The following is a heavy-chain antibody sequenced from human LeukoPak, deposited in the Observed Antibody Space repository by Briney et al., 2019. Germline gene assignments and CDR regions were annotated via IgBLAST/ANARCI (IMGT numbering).Heavy chain of an antibody. CDR1: GDTFTSYD. Sequence: ASVKVSCKASGDTFTSYDINWVRQATGQGLEWMGGMNPNSGNTGYAQKFQGRVTMTTNTSISTAYMELSSLRSEDTAVYYCASRYSSSWYYHYHGMDVWGQGTTVTVSS. CDR2: MNPNSGNT. D-gene: IGHD6-13*01. J-gene: IGHJ6*02. CDR3: ASRYSSSWYYHYHGMDV. V-gene: IGHV1-8*01.